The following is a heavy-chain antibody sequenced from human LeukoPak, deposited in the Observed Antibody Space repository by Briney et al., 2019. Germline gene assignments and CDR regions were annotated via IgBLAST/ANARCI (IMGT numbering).Heavy chain of an antibody. CDR3: AKTAERTAMVPLIY. CDR1: LFTLSIYP. V-gene: IGHV3-23*01. Sequence: GGTLRLSRAASLFTLSIYPMSWVRQAPGKGLEWVSAISGSGGSTYYADSVKGRFTISRDNSKNTLYLQMNSLRDEGTGVCYCAKTAERTAMVPLIYWGQGALVTVSS. CDR2: ISGSGGST. J-gene: IGHJ4*02. D-gene: IGHD5-18*01.